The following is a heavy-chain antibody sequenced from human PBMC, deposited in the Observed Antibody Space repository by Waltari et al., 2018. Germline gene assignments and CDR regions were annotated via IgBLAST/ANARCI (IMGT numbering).Heavy chain of an antibody. J-gene: IGHJ4*02. CDR1: GGSISSYY. CDR3: ARGGGYSSSWGLDY. CDR2: IYYSGST. Sequence: QVQLQESGPGLVKPSATLSLTCTVSGGSISSYYWSWIRKPPGKGLELIGYIYYSGSTNYNPSLKSRVTISVDTSKNQFSLKLSSVTAADTAVYYCARGGGYSSSWGLDYWGQGTLVTVSS. D-gene: IGHD6-6*01. V-gene: IGHV4-59*01.